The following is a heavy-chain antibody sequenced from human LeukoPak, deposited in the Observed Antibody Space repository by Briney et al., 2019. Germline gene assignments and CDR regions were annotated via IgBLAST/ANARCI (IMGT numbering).Heavy chain of an antibody. D-gene: IGHD5-18*01. CDR1: GGTFISYA. CDR3: ASSLGKGYSYGYFDY. CDR2: IIPIFGTA. V-gene: IGHV1-69*05. J-gene: IGHJ4*02. Sequence: SXXVXCKASGGTFISYAISWVRQAPGQGLEWMGRIIPIFGTANYAQKFQGRVTITTDESTSTAYMELSSLRSEDTAVYYCASSLGKGYSYGYFDYWGQGTLVTVSS.